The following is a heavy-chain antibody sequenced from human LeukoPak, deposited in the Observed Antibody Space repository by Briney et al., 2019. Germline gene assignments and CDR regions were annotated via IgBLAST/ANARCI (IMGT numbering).Heavy chain of an antibody. J-gene: IGHJ4*02. D-gene: IGHD2-15*01. CDR2: ISSSSSHT. CDR3: ARGTMVAATDSGGF. CDR1: GFTFSDYY. V-gene: IGHV3-11*05. Sequence: PGGSLRLSCAASGFTFSDYYMNWIRQAPGKGLEWVSYISSSSSHTKYADSVKGRFTISRDNARNSLFLQMNSLRAEDTAIYYCARGTMVAATDSGGFWGQGTLVTVSS.